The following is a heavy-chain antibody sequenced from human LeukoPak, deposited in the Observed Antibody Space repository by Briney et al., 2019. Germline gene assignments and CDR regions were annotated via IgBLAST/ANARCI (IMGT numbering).Heavy chain of an antibody. V-gene: IGHV3-23*01. CDR1: GFTFSSYA. CDR3: AKASAYYDSSGYRYYFDY. J-gene: IGHJ4*02. CDR2: ISGSGGST. D-gene: IGHD3-22*01. Sequence: GGSLRLSCAASGFTFSSYAMTWVRQAPGKELEWVSAISGSGGSTYYADSVKGRFTISRDNSKNTLYLQMNSLRAEDTAVYYCAKASAYYDSSGYRYYFDYWGQGTLVTVSS.